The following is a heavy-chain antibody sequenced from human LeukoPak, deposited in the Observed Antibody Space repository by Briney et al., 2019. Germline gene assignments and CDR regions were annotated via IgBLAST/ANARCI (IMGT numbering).Heavy chain of an antibody. Sequence: ASVKVSCKASGYTFTRHYMYWVRRAPGQGLEWMRIINPSGGSTSYEQKFQGRVTMTRDTSTSTVYMELTSLRSEDTAVYYCARASNDALDIWGQGTMVTVSS. CDR2: INPSGGST. V-gene: IGHV1-46*01. CDR3: ARASNDALDI. J-gene: IGHJ3*02. CDR1: GYTFTRHY.